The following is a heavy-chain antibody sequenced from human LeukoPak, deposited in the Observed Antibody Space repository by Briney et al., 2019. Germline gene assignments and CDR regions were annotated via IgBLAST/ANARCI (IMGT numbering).Heavy chain of an antibody. CDR1: GGSITSRSHY. Sequence: SETLSLTCTVSGGSITSRSHYWGWIRQPPGKGLEWIGTIYYSGTALYHPSLKSRVTISVDTSKNQFSPNLTSVTAADTAVYYCARRFDYDFWSGSDYYFDYWGRGTLVAVSS. CDR3: ARRFDYDFWSGSDYYFDY. CDR2: IYYSGTA. V-gene: IGHV4-39*07. J-gene: IGHJ4*02. D-gene: IGHD3-3*01.